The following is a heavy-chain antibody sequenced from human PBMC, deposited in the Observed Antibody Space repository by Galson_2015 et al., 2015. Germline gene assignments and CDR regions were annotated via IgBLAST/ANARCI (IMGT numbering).Heavy chain of an antibody. V-gene: IGHV4-59*01. D-gene: IGHD3-10*01. J-gene: IGHJ4*02. CDR1: GGSISSSY. CDR3: ARQQLEYYYGSGSYYYFDY. Sequence: SEPLSLTCTVSGGSISSSYWSWIRQPPGKGLEWIGYIYYSGSTNYNPSLKSRVTISVDTSKNQFSLKLSSVTAADTAVYYCARQQLEYYYGSGSYYYFDYWGQGTLVTVSS. CDR2: IYYSGST.